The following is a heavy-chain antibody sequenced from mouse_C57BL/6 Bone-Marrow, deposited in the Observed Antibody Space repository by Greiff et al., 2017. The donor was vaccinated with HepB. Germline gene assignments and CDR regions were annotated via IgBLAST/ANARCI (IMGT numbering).Heavy chain of an antibody. Sequence: VQLQQSGAELARPGASVKLSCKASGYTFTSYGISWVKQRTGQGLEWIGEIYPRSGNTYYNEKFKGKATLTADKSSSTAYMELRSLTSEDSAVYFCALIYYYGSSFYFDYWGQGTTLTVSS. CDR1: GYTFTSYG. V-gene: IGHV1-81*01. CDR3: ALIYYYGSSFYFDY. CDR2: IYPRSGNT. D-gene: IGHD1-1*01. J-gene: IGHJ2*01.